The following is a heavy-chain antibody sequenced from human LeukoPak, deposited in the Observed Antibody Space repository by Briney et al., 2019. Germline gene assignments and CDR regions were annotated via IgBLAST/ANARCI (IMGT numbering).Heavy chain of an antibody. V-gene: IGHV4-34*01. J-gene: IGHJ4*02. CDR3: ARGLLWEPKNDY. CDR2: INHGGST. D-gene: IGHD1-26*01. CDR1: GGSISSYY. Sequence: PSETLSLTCSVSGGSISSYYWSWIRQPPGKGLEWIGEINHGGSTNYNPSLKSRVTISVDTSKNQFSLKLTSVTAADTAVYYCARGLLWEPKNDYWGQGTLVTVSS.